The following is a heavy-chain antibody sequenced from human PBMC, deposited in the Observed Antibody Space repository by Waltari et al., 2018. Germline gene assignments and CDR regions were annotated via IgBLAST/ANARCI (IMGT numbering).Heavy chain of an antibody. CDR1: GGSISSYY. CDR2: IYYSGST. Sequence: QVQLQESGPGLVKPSETLSLTCTVSGGSISSYYWSWIRQPPGKGLEWIGYIYYSGSTNYNPSHKSRVTISVDTSKNQFSLKLSSVTAADTAVYYCARSGGVTSRGFGYWGQGTLVTVSS. CDR3: ARSGGVTSRGFGY. J-gene: IGHJ4*02. V-gene: IGHV4-59*01. D-gene: IGHD5-18*01.